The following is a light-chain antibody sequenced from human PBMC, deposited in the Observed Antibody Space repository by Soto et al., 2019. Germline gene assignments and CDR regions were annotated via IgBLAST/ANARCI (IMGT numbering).Light chain of an antibody. V-gene: IGKV1-27*01. CDR2: GAS. J-gene: IGKJ1*01. Sequence: DVQMTQSPSSLSASVGDRVTITCRASQGIRNYVAWYQQKPGKAPKLLISGASTLQSGVPSRFSGSGSGTDFTLTINSLQPEDVATYYCVHSVQWPWTFGQGTKVDIK. CDR1: QGIRNY. CDR3: VHSVQWPWT.